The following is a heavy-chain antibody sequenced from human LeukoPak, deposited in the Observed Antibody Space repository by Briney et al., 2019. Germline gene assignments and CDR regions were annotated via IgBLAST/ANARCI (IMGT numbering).Heavy chain of an antibody. Sequence: GGTLRLSCAASGFTLSSYWMSWIRQAPGKGLEWVANIKQDGSEKYYVDSVKGRFTSSRENAKNPLYRQMNSLRAEDTAVSYCATYRAAASPQPYYYYYYMDVWGKGTTVTVSS. CDR2: IKQDGSEK. J-gene: IGHJ6*03. V-gene: IGHV3-7*01. D-gene: IGHD6-13*01. CDR1: GFTLSSYW. CDR3: ATYRAAASPQPYYYYYYMDV.